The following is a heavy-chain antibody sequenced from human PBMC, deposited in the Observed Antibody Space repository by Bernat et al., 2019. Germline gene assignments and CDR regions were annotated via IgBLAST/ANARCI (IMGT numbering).Heavy chain of an antibody. CDR3: GAVTTSGYYYGMDV. V-gene: IGHV4-39*01. CDR2: IYYSGST. CDR1: GGSISSSSYY. D-gene: IGHD4-17*01. J-gene: IGHJ6*02. Sequence: QLQLQESGPGLVKPSETLSLTCTVSGGSISSSSYYWGWIRQPPGKGLEWIGSIYYSGSTYYNPSLKSRVTISVDTSKNQFYLKLSSVTAAETAVYYCGAVTTSGYYYGMDVWGQGTTVTVSS.